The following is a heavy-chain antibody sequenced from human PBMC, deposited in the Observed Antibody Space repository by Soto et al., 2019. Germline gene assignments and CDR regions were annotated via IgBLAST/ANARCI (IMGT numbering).Heavy chain of an antibody. Sequence: GGSLRLSCAASGFTFSSYAMSWVRQAPGKGLEWVSAINGSGGSTYYADSVKGRFTISRDNSKNTLYLQMNILRAEDTAVYYCAKDVGNRGEYFDYWGQGTLVTVSS. J-gene: IGHJ4*02. D-gene: IGHD3-10*01. CDR2: INGSGGST. CDR3: AKDVGNRGEYFDY. CDR1: GFTFSSYA. V-gene: IGHV3-23*01.